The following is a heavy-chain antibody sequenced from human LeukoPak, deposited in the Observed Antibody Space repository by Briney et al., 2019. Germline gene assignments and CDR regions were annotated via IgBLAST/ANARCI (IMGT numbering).Heavy chain of an antibody. CDR3: ARVLSSGVAIAV. J-gene: IGHJ3*01. D-gene: IGHD6-19*01. CDR1: GYTFTSYG. CDR2: ISAYNGNT. Sequence: ASVKISCKASGYTFTSYGISWVRQAPEQGLEWMGWISAYNGNTNYAQKLQGRVTMTTDTSTSTAYMELRSLRSDDTAVYYCARVLSSGVAIAVWGQGTMVTVSS. V-gene: IGHV1-18*01.